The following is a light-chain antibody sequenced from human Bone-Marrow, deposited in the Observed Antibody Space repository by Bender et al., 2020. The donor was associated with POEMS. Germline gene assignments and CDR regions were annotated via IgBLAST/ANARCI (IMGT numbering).Light chain of an antibody. V-gene: IGLV3-1*01. J-gene: IGLJ3*02. CDR1: KLGDRF. Sequence: SYDLTQPPSVSVSPGQTATITCSGDKLGDRFASWYQQKPGRSPVLVIYQDTKRPSGIPERFSGSNSGNIATLTIRGTQAMDEADYYCCSYAGSYTWVFGGGTKLTVL. CDR2: QDT. CDR3: CSYAGSYTWV.